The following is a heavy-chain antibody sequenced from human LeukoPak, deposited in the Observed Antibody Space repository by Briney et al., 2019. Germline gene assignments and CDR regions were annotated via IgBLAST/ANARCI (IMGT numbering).Heavy chain of an antibody. CDR3: ARESTVVAQFDY. CDR1: GFTFSTYT. J-gene: IGHJ4*02. D-gene: IGHD4-23*01. CDR2: SSGSGGNT. V-gene: IGHV3-23*01. Sequence: GGSLRLSCAASGFTFSTYTMNWVRQAPGKGLEWVSASSGSGGNTYYADSVKGRFTISRDNSRNTLYLQVDSLRAEDTALYYCARESTVVAQFDYWGQGTLVTVSS.